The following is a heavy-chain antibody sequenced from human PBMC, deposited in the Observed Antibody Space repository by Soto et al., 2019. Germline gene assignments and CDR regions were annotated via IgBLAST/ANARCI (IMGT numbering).Heavy chain of an antibody. D-gene: IGHD3-9*01. J-gene: IGHJ6*02. CDR3: ARDHRAYDILTGYPPVVYYYYGMDV. Sequence: GASVKVSCKASGYTFTGYYMHWVRQAPGQGLEWMGWINPNSGGTNYAQKFQGWVTMTRDTSISTAYTELSRLRSDDTAVYYCARDHRAYDILTGYPPVVYYYYGMDVWGQGTTVTVSS. CDR1: GYTFTGYY. V-gene: IGHV1-2*04. CDR2: INPNSGGT.